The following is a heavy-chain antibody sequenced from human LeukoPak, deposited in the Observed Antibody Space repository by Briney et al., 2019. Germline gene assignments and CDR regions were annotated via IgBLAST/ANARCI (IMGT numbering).Heavy chain of an antibody. D-gene: IGHD3-9*01. CDR3: ARARGRYFDWLLGFDY. Sequence: LSLTCAVYGGSFSGYYWSWIRQPPGKGLEWVAVISYDGSNKYYADSVKGRFTISRDNSKNTLYLQMNSLRAEDTAVYYCARARGRYFDWLLGFDYWGQGTLVTVSS. J-gene: IGHJ4*02. V-gene: IGHV3-30*03. CDR2: ISYDGSNK. CDR1: GGSFSGYY.